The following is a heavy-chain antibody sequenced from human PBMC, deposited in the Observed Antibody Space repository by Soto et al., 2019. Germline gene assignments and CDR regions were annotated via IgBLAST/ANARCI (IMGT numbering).Heavy chain of an antibody. V-gene: IGHV3-33*01. Sequence: QVQLVESGGGVVQPGRSLRLSCAASGFTFSSYGMHWVRQAPGKGLEWVAVIWYDGSNKYYADSVKGRFTISRDNSKNTLYLQMNSLRAEDTAVYYCARDLGEGVVAATPAFDYWGQGTLVTVSS. CDR1: GFTFSSYG. J-gene: IGHJ4*02. D-gene: IGHD2-15*01. CDR3: ARDLGEGVVAATPAFDY. CDR2: IWYDGSNK.